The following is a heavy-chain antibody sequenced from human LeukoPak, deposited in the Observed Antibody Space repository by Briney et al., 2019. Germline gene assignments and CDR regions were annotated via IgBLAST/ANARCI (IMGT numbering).Heavy chain of an antibody. CDR3: ARDRGDTFDP. J-gene: IGHJ5*02. CDR2: INEDGSEK. Sequence: GGSLRLSCAASGFTFSTYSMSWVRQAPGKGLEWVANINEDGSEKYYVDSVKGRFTISRDNAKNFLYLQMNSLRAENTAVYYCARDRGDTFDPWGQGTLVTVSS. CDR1: GFTFSTYS. V-gene: IGHV3-7*03. D-gene: IGHD4-17*01.